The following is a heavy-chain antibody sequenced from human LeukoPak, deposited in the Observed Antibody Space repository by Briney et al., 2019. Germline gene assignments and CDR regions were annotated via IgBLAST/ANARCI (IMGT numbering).Heavy chain of an antibody. Sequence: GGSLRLSCAASGFTVSSNYMSWVRQAPGKGLEWVSVIYSGGSTYYADSVKGRFTISRDNSKNTLYLQMNSLRAEDTAVYYCAKEVDSSGYYYNYWGQGTLVTVSS. CDR1: GFTVSSNY. V-gene: IGHV3-53*05. CDR2: IYSGGST. D-gene: IGHD3-22*01. CDR3: AKEVDSSGYYYNY. J-gene: IGHJ4*02.